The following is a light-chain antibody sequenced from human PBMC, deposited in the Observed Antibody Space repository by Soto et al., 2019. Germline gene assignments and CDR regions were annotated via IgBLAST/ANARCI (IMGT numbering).Light chain of an antibody. V-gene: IGKV3-15*01. CDR2: AAS. CDR1: QSIGSN. CDR3: QQYNEWPPSYT. Sequence: EIVMTQSPATLSVSPGERATLSCRASQSIGSNLAWYQHKSGQAPTLLIFAASTTASGVPARFSASGSGTEFTLAISSLQSEDVAVYYCQQYNEWPPSYTFGQGTKLAL. J-gene: IGKJ2*01.